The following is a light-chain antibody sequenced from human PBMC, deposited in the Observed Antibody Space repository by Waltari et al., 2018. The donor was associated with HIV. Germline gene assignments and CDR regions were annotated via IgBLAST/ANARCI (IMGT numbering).Light chain of an antibody. V-gene: IGLV1-40*01. CDR3: QSYDSSLSASV. J-gene: IGLJ3*02. CDR2: DNN. CDR1: SSNIGAGYD. Sequence: QSVLTQPPSVSGAPGQRVTISCTGSSSNIGAGYDVHWYQHLPGTAPKLLIYDNNNRPSGVPDRFPGSKSGTSASLAITGLQAEDEADYYCQSYDSSLSASVFGGGTKLTVL.